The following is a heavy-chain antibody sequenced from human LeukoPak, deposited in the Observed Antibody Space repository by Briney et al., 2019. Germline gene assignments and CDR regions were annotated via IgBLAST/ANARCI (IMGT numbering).Heavy chain of an antibody. J-gene: IGHJ5*02. D-gene: IGHD3-3*01. CDR3: ARVGGPNLLRFLRASWFDT. CDR2: IYYSGST. CDR1: GGSISSGGYY. Sequence: PSETLSLTCAFSGGSISSGGYYGSWIRQHPGKGLEWIGYIYYSGSTYYNPSLKSRVTISVDTSKNQFSLKLSSVTAADTAVYYCARVGGPNLLRFLRASWFDTWLQGTLVTVSS. V-gene: IGHV4-31*11.